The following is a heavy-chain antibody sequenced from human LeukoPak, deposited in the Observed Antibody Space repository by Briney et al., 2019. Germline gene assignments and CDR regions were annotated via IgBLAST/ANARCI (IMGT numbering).Heavy chain of an antibody. CDR3: ARDYDFDDY. CDR2: INSDGRST. D-gene: IGHD3-3*01. J-gene: IGHJ4*02. CDR1: GFTFSSYW. Sequence: GGSLRLSCAASGFTFSSYWMHWVRQAPGKGLVRVSHINSDGRSTSYADSMKGRFTISRDNAKNTLYLQMNSLRAEDTAVYYCARDYDFDDYWGQGTLVTVSS. V-gene: IGHV3-74*01.